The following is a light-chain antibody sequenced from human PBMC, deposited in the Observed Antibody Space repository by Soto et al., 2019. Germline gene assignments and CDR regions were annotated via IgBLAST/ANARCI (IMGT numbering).Light chain of an antibody. CDR3: MCYAGGNNWV. CDR1: SSDVGTHGY. V-gene: IGLV2-8*01. Sequence: SALTQPPSASGSPGQSVTISCTGTSSDVGTHGYVSWYQQHAGKAPKLVIYDVTKRPSGVPDRFSGSKSGNTASLTVSGLQAEDEADYYCMCYAGGNNWVFGGGTKVTVL. CDR2: DVT. J-gene: IGLJ3*02.